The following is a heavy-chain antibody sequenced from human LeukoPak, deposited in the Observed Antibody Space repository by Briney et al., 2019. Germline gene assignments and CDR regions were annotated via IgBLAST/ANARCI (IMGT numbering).Heavy chain of an antibody. CDR1: GYTFTCYY. J-gene: IGHJ4*02. V-gene: IGHV1-2*02. CDR3: ARDPQRSVEMATISPPDY. D-gene: IGHD5-24*01. CDR2: INPNSGGT. Sequence: SVKVSCKASGYTFTCYYMHWVRQAPGQGLEWMGWINPNSGGTNYAQKFQGRVTMTRDTSISTAYMELSRLRSDDTAVYYCARDPQRSVEMATISPPDYWGQGTLVTVSS.